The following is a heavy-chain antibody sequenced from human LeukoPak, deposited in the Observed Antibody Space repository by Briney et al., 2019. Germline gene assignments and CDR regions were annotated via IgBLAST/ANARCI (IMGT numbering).Heavy chain of an antibody. CDR2: THFSGSS. CDR1: GSYIGRHY. V-gene: IGHV4-59*11. CDR3: ARAKAAGSYDF. Sequence: SETLSLTCSVSGSYIGRHYWTWIRQPPGKGLEWIGYTHFSGSSNYNPSLKSRATTSLDRAKNQISLTLTSVTAADTAVYFCARAKAAGSYDFWGQGTLVTVSS. J-gene: IGHJ4*02. D-gene: IGHD6-13*01.